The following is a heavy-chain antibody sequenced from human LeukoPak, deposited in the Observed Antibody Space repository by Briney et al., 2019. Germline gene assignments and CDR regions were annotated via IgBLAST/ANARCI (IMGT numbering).Heavy chain of an antibody. V-gene: IGHV1-2*06. CDR1: GYTFTGYY. D-gene: IGHD1-1*01. J-gene: IGHJ5*02. CDR2: INPNSGGT. CDR3: ARVETGTTRGNWFDP. Sequence: ASVTVSCKASGYTFTGYYMHWVRQAPGQGLEWMGRINPNSGGTNYAQKFQGRVTMTRDTSISTAYMELSRLRSDDTAVYYCARVETGTTRGNWFDPWGQGTLVTVSS.